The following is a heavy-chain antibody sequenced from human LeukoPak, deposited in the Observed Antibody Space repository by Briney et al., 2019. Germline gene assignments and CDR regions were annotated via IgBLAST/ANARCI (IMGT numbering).Heavy chain of an antibody. Sequence: SVKVSCRASGGTFSSYAISWVRQAPGQWLEWMGGIIPIFGTANYAQKFQGRVTITADESTSTAYMELSSLRSEDTAVYYCARGYCSSTSCRFYYFDYWGQGTLVTVSS. V-gene: IGHV1-69*13. J-gene: IGHJ4*02. CDR3: ARGYCSSTSCRFYYFDY. CDR2: IIPIFGTA. CDR1: GGTFSSYA. D-gene: IGHD2-2*01.